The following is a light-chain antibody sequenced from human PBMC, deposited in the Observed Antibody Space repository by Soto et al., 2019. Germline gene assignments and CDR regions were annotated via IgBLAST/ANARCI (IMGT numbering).Light chain of an antibody. V-gene: IGKV3-20*01. CDR3: QQFGTSPLT. CDR1: QSVSSN. J-gene: IGKJ1*01. CDR2: GAS. Sequence: EIVLTQSPATLSLSPGERATLSCRASQSVSSNLVWYQQKPGQAPRLLIYGASNRATGIPDRFSGSGSGTDFTLTISRLEPEDSAVFYCQQFGTSPLTFGQGTKVDIK.